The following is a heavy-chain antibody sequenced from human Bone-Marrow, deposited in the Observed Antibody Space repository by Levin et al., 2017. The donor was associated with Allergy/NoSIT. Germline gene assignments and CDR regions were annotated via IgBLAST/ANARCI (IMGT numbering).Heavy chain of an antibody. CDR3: ARADPTDCSSTSCYRRWFDP. V-gene: IGHV1-3*01. CDR1: GYTFTSYA. CDR2: INAGNGNT. J-gene: IGHJ5*02. D-gene: IGHD2-2*01. Sequence: GASVKVSCKASGYTFTSYAMHWVRQAPGQRLEWMGWINAGNGNTKYSQKFQGRVTITRDTSASTAYMELSSLRSEDTAVYYCARADPTDCSSTSCYRRWFDPWGQGTLVTVSS.